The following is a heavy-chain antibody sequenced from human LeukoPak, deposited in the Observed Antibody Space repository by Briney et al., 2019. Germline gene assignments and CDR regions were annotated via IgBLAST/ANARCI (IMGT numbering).Heavy chain of an antibody. V-gene: IGHV1-18*01. CDR3: ARGPRYSYDSSILLFDY. CDR1: GYTFSDYG. D-gene: IGHD3-22*01. CDR2: ISAYNGNT. Sequence: ASVKVSCKASGYTFSDYGVSWVRQAPGQGLEWMGRISAYNGNTNYLQKFQGRVTMTTDTSTATAYMELRSLRPSDTAVYFCARGPRYSYDSSILLFDYWGQGTLVTVSS. J-gene: IGHJ4*02.